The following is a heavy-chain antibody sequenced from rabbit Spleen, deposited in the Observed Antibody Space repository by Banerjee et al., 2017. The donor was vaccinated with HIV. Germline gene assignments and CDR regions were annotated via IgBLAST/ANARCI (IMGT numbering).Heavy chain of an antibody. J-gene: IGHJ2*01. CDR1: GFSFSSSYW. Sequence: QEPLVESGGDLVKPEGSLPLTCTASGFSFSSSYWICWVRQAPGKGLESIACIRGSGGDAFYASWVNGRVTISKTSSTTVTLQMTSLTAADTATYFCARDGTAGYGYAGAFYPWGPGTLVTVS. CDR3: ARDGTAGYGYAGAFYP. V-gene: IGHV1S45*01. CDR2: IRGSGGDA. D-gene: IGHD6-1*01.